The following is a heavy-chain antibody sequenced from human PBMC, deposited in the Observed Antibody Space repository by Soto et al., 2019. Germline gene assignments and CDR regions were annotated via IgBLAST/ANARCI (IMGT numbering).Heavy chain of an antibody. Sequence: EVQLVESGGGLVQPGGSLRLSCAASGFTFSNYWMSWVRQAPGKALEWVANIQQDGSEKHYVDSVKGRFTISRDNADNSLYLQMNSLRAEDTAVYYCTRTYASTARDFDYWGQGTLVTVSS. D-gene: IGHD6-6*01. CDR1: GFTFSNYW. CDR3: TRTYASTARDFDY. V-gene: IGHV3-7*05. CDR2: IQQDGSEK. J-gene: IGHJ4*02.